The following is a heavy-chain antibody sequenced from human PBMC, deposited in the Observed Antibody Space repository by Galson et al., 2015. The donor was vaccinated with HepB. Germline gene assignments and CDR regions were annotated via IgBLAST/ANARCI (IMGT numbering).Heavy chain of an antibody. CDR1: GFTFNKAW. V-gene: IGHV3-15*07. D-gene: IGHD1-26*01. CDR3: TTDGKKWDYSLDY. J-gene: IGHJ4*02. CDR2: IKSETETM. Sequence: SLRLSCAASGFTFNKAWMNWVRQAPGKGLEWVGRIKSETETMDYAAPIKGRFSIWRDDSRSTVYLQVNSLRIDDTAVYYCTTDGKKWDYSLDYWGRGTLVTVAS.